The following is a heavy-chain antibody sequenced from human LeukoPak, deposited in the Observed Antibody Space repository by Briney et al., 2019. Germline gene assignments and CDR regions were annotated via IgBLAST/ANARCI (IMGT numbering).Heavy chain of an antibody. V-gene: IGHV3-21*04. CDR1: GFTFSSYS. Sequence: AGGSLRLSCAASGFTFSSYSMNWVRQAPGKGLEWVSSISSSSSYIYYADSVKGRFTISRDNAKNSLYLQMNSLRADDTAVYYCARSKDIRMGSKRGIEMDYWGQGTLVTVSS. CDR3: ARSKDIRMGSKRGIEMDY. CDR2: ISSSSSYI. J-gene: IGHJ4*02. D-gene: IGHD5-24*01.